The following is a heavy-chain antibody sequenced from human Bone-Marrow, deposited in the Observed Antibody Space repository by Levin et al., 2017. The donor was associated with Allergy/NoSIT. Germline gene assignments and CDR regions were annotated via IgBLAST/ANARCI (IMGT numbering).Heavy chain of an antibody. V-gene: IGHV4-38-2*01. J-gene: IGHJ4*02. CDR3: ARLAALVEWEKPYFEH. CDR1: GYSISSGYQ. CDR2: FYYRGRT. D-gene: IGHD1-26*01. Sequence: GSLRLSCAVSGYSISSGYQWGWIRQSPGKGLEWIGSFYYRGRTYYNPSLKSRVSLSADTSKNQFSLKVNSVTAADTAVYYCARLAALVEWEKPYFEHWGQGNLVIVSS.